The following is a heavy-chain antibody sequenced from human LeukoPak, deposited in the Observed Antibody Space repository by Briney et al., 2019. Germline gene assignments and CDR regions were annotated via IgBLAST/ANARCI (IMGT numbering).Heavy chain of an antibody. Sequence: PGGSLRLSCAASGFTFSSYAMHWVRQAPGKGLEWVAVISYDGSNKYYADSVKGRFTISRDNGKNSLYLQMNSLRVEDTAVYYCARGVYAFDVWGQGTMVTVSS. CDR3: ARGVYAFDV. J-gene: IGHJ3*01. V-gene: IGHV3-30-3*01. CDR1: GFTFSSYA. D-gene: IGHD6-6*01. CDR2: ISYDGSNK.